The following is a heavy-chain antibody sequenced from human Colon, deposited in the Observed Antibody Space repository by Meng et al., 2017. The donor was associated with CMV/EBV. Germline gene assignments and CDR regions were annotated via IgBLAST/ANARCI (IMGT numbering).Heavy chain of an antibody. V-gene: IGHV3-9*01. CDR2: ISWNSGSR. J-gene: IGHJ4*02. CDR3: VGQRGDSPFAY. D-gene: IGHD5-18*01. CDR1: GIPFDDYA. Sequence: SLKISCAVSGIPFDDYAMHWVRQVPGKGLEWVSGISWNSGSRDYADSVKGRFTISRDNAKDLLYLQMNTLRVEDTAMYYCVGQRGDSPFAYWGQGALVTVSS.